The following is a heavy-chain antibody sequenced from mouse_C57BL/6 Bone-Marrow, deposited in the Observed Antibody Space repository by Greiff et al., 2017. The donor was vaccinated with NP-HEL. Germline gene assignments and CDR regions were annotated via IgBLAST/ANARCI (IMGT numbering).Heavy chain of an antibody. V-gene: IGHV5-15*04. Sequence: EVKLVESGGGLVQPGGSLKLSCAASGFTFSDYGMAWVRPAPRKGPAWVAFLSNLAFSIYYADTVTGRFTISSKNGNNNLYLVNSRLRSAETAMYYCARRGYYGSSYAMDYWGQGTSVTVSA. CDR3: ARRGYYGSSYAMDY. J-gene: IGHJ4*01. D-gene: IGHD1-1*01. CDR1: GFTFSDYG. CDR2: LSNLAFSI.